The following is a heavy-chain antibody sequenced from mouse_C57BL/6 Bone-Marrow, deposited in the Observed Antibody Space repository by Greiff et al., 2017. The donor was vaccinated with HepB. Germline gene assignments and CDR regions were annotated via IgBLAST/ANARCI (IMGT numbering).Heavy chain of an antibody. CDR1: GFTFSSYG. CDR2: SSSGGSYT. D-gene: IGHD6-2*01. J-gene: IGHJ2*01. Sequence: EVQRVESGGDLVKPGGSLKLSCAASGFTFSSYGLSWVRQTPDKRLEWVATSSSGGSYTYYPDSVKGRFTISRDNAKNTLYLQMSSLKSEDTAMYYCASFSPYYFDYWGQGTTLTVSS. V-gene: IGHV5-6*01. CDR3: ASFSPYYFDY.